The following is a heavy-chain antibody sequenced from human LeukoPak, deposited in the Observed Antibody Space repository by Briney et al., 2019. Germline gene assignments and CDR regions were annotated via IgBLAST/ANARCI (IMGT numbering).Heavy chain of an antibody. CDR1: GFTFSSYS. CDR2: ISSSSSYI. J-gene: IGHJ5*02. CDR3: ARELRFLEWLLFDP. Sequence: GGSLRLSCAASGFTFSSYSMNWVRQAPGKGLEWVSSISSSSSYIYYADSVKGRFTISRDNAKNSLYLQMTSLRAEDTDVYYCARELRFLEWLLFDPWGQGTLVTVSS. V-gene: IGHV3-21*01. D-gene: IGHD3-3*01.